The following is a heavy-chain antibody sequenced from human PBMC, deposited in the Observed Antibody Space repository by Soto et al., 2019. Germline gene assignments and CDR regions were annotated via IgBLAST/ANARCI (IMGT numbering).Heavy chain of an antibody. J-gene: IGHJ4*01. CDR2: ISISSSDR. CDR3: VRGMNPLF. CDR1: GFTPRTYT. Sequence: ETLSLTCIVSGFTPRTYTMNWVRQAPGKGLEWVSPISISSSDRYYADSVRGRFTISRDNAKNALYLQMNSLRADDTAVYFCVRGMNPLFGGQGTLVTVSS. V-gene: IGHV3-21*06.